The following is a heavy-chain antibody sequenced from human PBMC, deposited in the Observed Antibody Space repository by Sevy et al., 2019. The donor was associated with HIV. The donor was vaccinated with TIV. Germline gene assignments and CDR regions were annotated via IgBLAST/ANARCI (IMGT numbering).Heavy chain of an antibody. CDR3: ARSGDDSSGFYYWWFDP. CDR2: INWNGGSI. J-gene: IGHJ5*02. Sequence: GGSLRLSCAASGFTFSRYGMHWVRQAPGKGLEWVSGINWNGGSISYADSVRGRFTISRDNAKNSLYLQMNSLRAEDTAFYYCARSGDDSSGFYYWWFDPWGQGTLVTVSS. CDR1: GFTFSRYG. D-gene: IGHD3-22*01. V-gene: IGHV3-20*04.